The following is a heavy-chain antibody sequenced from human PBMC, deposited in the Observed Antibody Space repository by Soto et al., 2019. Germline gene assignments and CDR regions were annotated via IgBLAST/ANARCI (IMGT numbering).Heavy chain of an antibody. CDR1: GFTFSSYW. CDR3: ARPPPTYYYDSSGYYNTEYFQH. J-gene: IGHJ1*01. V-gene: IGHV3-7*01. D-gene: IGHD3-22*01. CDR2: IKQDGSEK. Sequence: EVQLVESGGGLVKPGGSLRLSCAASGFTFSSYWMSWVRQAPGKGLEWVANIKQDGSEKYYVDSVKGRFTISSDNAKNSLYLQMNSLRAEDQAVYYCARPPPTYYYDSSGYYNTEYFQHWGQGTLVTVSS.